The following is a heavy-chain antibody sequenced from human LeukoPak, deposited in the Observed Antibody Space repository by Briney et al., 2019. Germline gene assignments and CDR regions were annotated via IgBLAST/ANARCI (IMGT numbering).Heavy chain of an antibody. D-gene: IGHD3-10*01. CDR2: IIPIFGTT. V-gene: IGHV1-69*01. J-gene: IGHJ6*04. Sequence: ASVKVSCKASGDTFSSYAFSWVRQAPGQGLEWMRGIIPIFGTTNYGQKFQGRVTITADESTNTAYMELSSLRSEDTAVYYCARGRGTVIRGFIHYYYGMDVWGKGTTVTVSS. CDR3: ARGRGTVIRGFIHYYYGMDV. CDR1: GDTFSSYA.